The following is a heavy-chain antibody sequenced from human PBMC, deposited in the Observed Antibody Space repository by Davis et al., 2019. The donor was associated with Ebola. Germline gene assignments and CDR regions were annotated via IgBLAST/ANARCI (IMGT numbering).Heavy chain of an antibody. CDR1: GGSISNNDYY. V-gene: IGHV4-39*01. J-gene: IGHJ5*02. CDR3: ARLWGLYDILTGYHNWFDP. CDR2: IHYIGST. Sequence: MPGGSLRLSCTVSGGSISNNDYYWGWIRQPPGKGLEWIGSIHYIGSTYYSPSLKSRVTISVDTSKKQFSLKLSSVTAADTAVYYCARLWGLYDILTGYHNWFDPWGQGTLVTVSS. D-gene: IGHD3-9*01.